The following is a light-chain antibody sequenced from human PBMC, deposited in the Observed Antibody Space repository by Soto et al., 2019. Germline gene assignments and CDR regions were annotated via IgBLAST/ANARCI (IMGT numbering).Light chain of an antibody. CDR1: QTISGNY. V-gene: IGKV3-20*01. CDR3: QQYGASPILA. Sequence: EIVLTQSPGTLSLSLGERATLSCRATQTISGNYLAWYQQQPGRAPRLLIYGASSRGTGIPDRFNGSGSGTDFTLTISRLEPEDFAMYYCQQYGASPILAFGGGTKVEFK. CDR2: GAS. J-gene: IGKJ4*01.